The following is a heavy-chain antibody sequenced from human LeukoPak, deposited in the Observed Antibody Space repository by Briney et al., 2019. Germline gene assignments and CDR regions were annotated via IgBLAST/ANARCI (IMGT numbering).Heavy chain of an antibody. Sequence: PSETLSLTCAVYGGSFSGYYWSWIRQPPGKGLEWIGEINHSGSTNYNPSLKSRLTISVDKSKNQFSLKLRSVTAADTAVYYCARETYSAYYYYYMDVWGKGITVTVSS. J-gene: IGHJ6*03. CDR2: INHSGST. CDR3: ARETYSAYYYYYMDV. CDR1: GGSFSGYY. D-gene: IGHD2-21*01. V-gene: IGHV4-34*01.